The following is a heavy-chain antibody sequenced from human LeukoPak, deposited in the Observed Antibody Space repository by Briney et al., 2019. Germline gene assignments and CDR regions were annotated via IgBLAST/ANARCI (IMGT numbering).Heavy chain of an antibody. V-gene: IGHV3-48*03. Sequence: GGSLRLSCAASGFTFSSYEMNWVRQAPGKGLEWVSYISSSGSTIYYADSVKGRFTISRDNAKNSLYLQMNSLRAEDTAVYYCAKDYYSYGSFYFDYWGQGTLVTVSS. J-gene: IGHJ4*02. CDR3: AKDYYSYGSFYFDY. CDR1: GFTFSSYE. D-gene: IGHD5-18*01. CDR2: ISSSGSTI.